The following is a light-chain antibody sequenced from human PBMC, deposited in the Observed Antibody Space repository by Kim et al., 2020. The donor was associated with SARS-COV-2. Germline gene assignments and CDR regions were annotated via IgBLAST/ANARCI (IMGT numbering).Light chain of an antibody. CDR2: KDS. V-gene: IGLV3-27*01. CDR1: VLAKKY. Sequence: SYELTQPSSVSVSPGQTARITCSGDVLAKKYARWFQQKPGQAPVLVIYKDSGRPSGIPERFSGSSSGTTVTLTISGAQVEDEADYYCYSAADNNWVFGGGTQLTVL. J-gene: IGLJ3*02. CDR3: YSAADNNWV.